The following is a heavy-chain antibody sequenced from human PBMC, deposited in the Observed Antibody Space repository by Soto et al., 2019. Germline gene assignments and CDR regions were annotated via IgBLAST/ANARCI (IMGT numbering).Heavy chain of an antibody. CDR2: ISYDGSNK. CDR3: AQWAGAFDY. D-gene: IGHD1-26*01. CDR1: GFTFSSYA. Sequence: QVQLVESGGGVVQPGRSLRLSCAASGFTFSSYAMHWVRQAPGKGLEWVAVISYDGSNKYYADSVKGRFTISRDNSKNTLYLQMNSLRAEDTDVYYCAQWAGAFDYCVQGTLVTVSS. V-gene: IGHV3-30-3*01. J-gene: IGHJ4*02.